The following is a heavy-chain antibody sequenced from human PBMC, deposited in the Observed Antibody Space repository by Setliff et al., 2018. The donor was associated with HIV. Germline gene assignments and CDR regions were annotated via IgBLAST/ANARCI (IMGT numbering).Heavy chain of an antibody. J-gene: IGHJ3*02. Sequence: ASVKVSCKASGYTFTTYYIHWVRQAPGQGLAWMGIINPSGGSTIYAQKLQGRVTMTRDTSTNTVYMELSSLRSEDTAVYYCAREPISYRDFVVVAAAFDIWGQGTMVTVSS. CDR1: GYTFTTYY. CDR2: INPSGGST. V-gene: IGHV1-46*01. D-gene: IGHD2-15*01. CDR3: AREPISYRDFVVVAAAFDI.